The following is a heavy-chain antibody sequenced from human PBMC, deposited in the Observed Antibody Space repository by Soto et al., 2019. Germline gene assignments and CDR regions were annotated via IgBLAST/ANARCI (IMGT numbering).Heavy chain of an antibody. CDR1: GYTFTSSD. J-gene: IGHJ5*02. V-gene: IGHV1-8*01. Sequence: QVQLVQSGAEVKKPGASVKVSCKASGYTFTSSDINWVRHATGQGLEWMGWMNPNSGNTGYASKFQGRSTLTMSTSINTAYLELSSLSSDDSAVYYCERGAYPWGQGTQVTVSS. CDR2: MNPNSGNT. CDR3: ERGAYP.